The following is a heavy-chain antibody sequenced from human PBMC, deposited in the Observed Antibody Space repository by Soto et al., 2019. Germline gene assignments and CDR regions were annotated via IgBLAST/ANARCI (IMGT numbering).Heavy chain of an antibody. D-gene: IGHD3-10*01. CDR1: GFTFSSYG. Sequence: QVQLVESGGGVVQPGRSLRLSCAASGFTFSSYGMHWVRQAPGKGLEWVAVISYDGSNKYYADSVKGRFTISRDNSKNTFYRQMTTLGAEDTVVFYCGKGTQTRVGGFTTWGLLDYWGQETLVTVPP. CDR2: ISYDGSNK. J-gene: IGHJ4*02. V-gene: IGHV3-30*18. CDR3: GKGTQTRVGGFTTWGLLDY.